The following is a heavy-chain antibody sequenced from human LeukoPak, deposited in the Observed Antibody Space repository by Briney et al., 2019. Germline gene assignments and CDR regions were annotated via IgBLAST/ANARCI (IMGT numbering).Heavy chain of an antibody. CDR3: AKDRERHDFWSGYWDAFDI. CDR1: GFTFSSYA. Sequence: PGGSLRLSCAASGFTFSSYAMSWVRQAPGKGLEWVSAISGSGGSTYYADSVKGRFTISRDNSKNTLYLQMNSLRAEDTAVYYCAKDRERHDFWSGYWDAFDIWGQGTMVTVSS. V-gene: IGHV3-23*01. CDR2: ISGSGGST. D-gene: IGHD3-3*01. J-gene: IGHJ3*02.